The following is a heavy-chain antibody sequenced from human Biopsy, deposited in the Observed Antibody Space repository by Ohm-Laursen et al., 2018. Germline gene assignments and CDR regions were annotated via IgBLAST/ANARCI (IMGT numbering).Heavy chain of an antibody. V-gene: IGHV4-61*01. J-gene: IGHJ6*02. CDR1: GGSVSDSFHF. D-gene: IGHD2-2*01. Sequence: SETLSLTCTVSGGSVSDSFHFWSWIRQPPGKGLEWIGNVYYSGTTNYNPSLKSRVTVSIDTSKNQFFLKLTSVTAADTAVYFCTRDVKRYCSGSSCYTGYFGMDVWGQGTTVTVSS. CDR2: VYYSGTT. CDR3: TRDVKRYCSGSSCYTGYFGMDV.